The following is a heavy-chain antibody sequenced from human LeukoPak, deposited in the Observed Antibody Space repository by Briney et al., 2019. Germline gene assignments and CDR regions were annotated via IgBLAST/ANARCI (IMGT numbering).Heavy chain of an antibody. CDR1: GGSTNSYY. Sequence: SETLSLTCTVSGGSTNSYYWSWIRQPPGKGLEWIGYIDYSERTKYNPSLKSRVTVSVDTSKNQFSLKLSSLRSEDTAVYYCARDQGGQWLGTYSYWGQGTLVTVSS. D-gene: IGHD6-19*01. CDR2: IDYSERT. CDR3: ARDQGGQWLGTYSY. J-gene: IGHJ4*02. V-gene: IGHV4-59*01.